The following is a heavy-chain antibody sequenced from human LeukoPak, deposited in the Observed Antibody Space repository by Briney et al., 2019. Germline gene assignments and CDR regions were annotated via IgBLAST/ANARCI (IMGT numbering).Heavy chain of an antibody. CDR2: IYYSGST. J-gene: IGHJ3*02. Sequence: SETLSLTCTVSGGSIGSYYWSWIRQPPGKGLEWIGYIYYSGSTNYNPSLKSRVTISVDTSKNQFSLKLSSVTAADTAVYYCARLGVGDAFDIWGQGTTVTVSS. V-gene: IGHV4-59*01. CDR1: GGSIGSYY. D-gene: IGHD3-16*01. CDR3: ARLGVGDAFDI.